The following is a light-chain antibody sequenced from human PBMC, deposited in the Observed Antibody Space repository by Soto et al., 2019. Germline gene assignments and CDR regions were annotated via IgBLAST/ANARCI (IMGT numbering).Light chain of an antibody. J-gene: IGKJ2*01. CDR2: EAS. CDR1: QSVRSN. CDR3: QHYFNWPYT. Sequence: EIVMTQSPVTLSVSPGERATLSCRASQSVRSNLAWYQQKPGQAPRLLMYEASTRATGSPARFSGSGSGTEFTLTISSRQSEDFALYYCQHYFNWPYTFGQGTKVDIK. V-gene: IGKV3-15*01.